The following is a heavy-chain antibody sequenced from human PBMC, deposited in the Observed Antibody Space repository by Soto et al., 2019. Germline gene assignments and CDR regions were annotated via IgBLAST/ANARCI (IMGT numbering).Heavy chain of an antibody. CDR3: ARVSQGAVARRGYYFDY. D-gene: IGHD6-6*01. Sequence: SETLSLTCTVSGGSISSGGYYWSWIRHHPGKGLEWIGYIYYSGSTYYNPSLKSRVTISVDTSKNQFSLKLSSVTAADTAVYYCARVSQGAVARRGYYFDYWGQGTLVTVSS. J-gene: IGHJ4*02. V-gene: IGHV4-31*03. CDR1: GGSISSGGYY. CDR2: IYYSGST.